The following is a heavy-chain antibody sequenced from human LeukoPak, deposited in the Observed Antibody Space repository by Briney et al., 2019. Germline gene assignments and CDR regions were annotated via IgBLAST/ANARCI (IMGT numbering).Heavy chain of an antibody. D-gene: IGHD2/OR15-2a*01. J-gene: IGHJ5*02. V-gene: IGHV4-34*01. CDR2: ISHSGST. CDR3: ARVPPLLYKSQFDP. CDR1: GGSSSGYY. Sequence: SETLSLACAVYGGSSSGYYWSWIRQPPGKGLEWIGEISHSGSTNYNPSLKSRVTISVYTSKNQISLKMSSVTAADTAVYYCARVPPLLYKSQFDPWGLGTLVTVSS.